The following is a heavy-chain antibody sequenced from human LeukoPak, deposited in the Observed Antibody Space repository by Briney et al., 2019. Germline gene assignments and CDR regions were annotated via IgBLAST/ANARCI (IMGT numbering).Heavy chain of an antibody. D-gene: IGHD3-22*01. CDR3: ARPYYYDSRIDP. CDR2: MYYSGST. CDR1: GGSISSGDYY. V-gene: IGHV4-30-4*01. Sequence: PSETLSLTCTVSGGSISSGDYYWSWIRQPPGKGLEWIAYMYYSGSTYYNPSLKSRVTMSAHSSKNQLSLKLSSVTSADTAVYYCARPYYYDSRIDPWGQGILVTVSS. J-gene: IGHJ5*02.